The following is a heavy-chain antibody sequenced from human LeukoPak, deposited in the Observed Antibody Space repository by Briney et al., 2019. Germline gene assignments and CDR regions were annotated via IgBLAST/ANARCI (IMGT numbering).Heavy chain of an antibody. CDR3: GRLRGSAIDY. Sequence: SETLSLTCTVSGDSFSSYYWGWIWQPPGKGLEWIGYIDYGGSTTYNSSLRSRVTMSVDTSKNQFSLNLNSVTAADTAMYYCGRLRGSAIDYWGQGTLVAVSS. J-gene: IGHJ4*02. V-gene: IGHV4-59*01. D-gene: IGHD1-26*01. CDR2: IDYGGST. CDR1: GDSFSSYY.